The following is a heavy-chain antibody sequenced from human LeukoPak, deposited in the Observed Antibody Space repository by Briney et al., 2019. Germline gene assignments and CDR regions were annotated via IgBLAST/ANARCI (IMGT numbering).Heavy chain of an antibody. CDR1: GGTFSSYG. J-gene: IGHJ4*02. Sequence: SVKVSRKASGGTFSSYGINWVRQAPGQGLEWMGGIIPIFGTANYAQKFQGRVTITADESTSTAYMELSSLRSEDTAVYYCARDPQNWGYYFDYWGQGTLVTVSS. CDR2: IIPIFGTA. V-gene: IGHV1-69*13. CDR3: ARDPQNWGYYFDY. D-gene: IGHD3-16*01.